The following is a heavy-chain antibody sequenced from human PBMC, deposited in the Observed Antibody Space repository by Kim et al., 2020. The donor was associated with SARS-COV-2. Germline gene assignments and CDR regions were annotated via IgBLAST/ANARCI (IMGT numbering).Heavy chain of an antibody. D-gene: IGHD5-12*01. Sequence: SVKVSCKASGGTFSSYAISWVRQAPGQGLEWMGRIIPILGIANYAQKFQGRVTITADKSTSTAYMELSSLGSEDTAVYYCARVGVGGYVEDYWGQGTLVTVSS. CDR3: ARVGVGGYVEDY. CDR1: GGTFSSYA. V-gene: IGHV1-69*04. CDR2: IIPILGIA. J-gene: IGHJ4*02.